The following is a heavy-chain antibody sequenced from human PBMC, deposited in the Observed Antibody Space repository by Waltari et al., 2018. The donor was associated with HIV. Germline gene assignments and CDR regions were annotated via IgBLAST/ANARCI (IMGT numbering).Heavy chain of an antibody. D-gene: IGHD2-8*02. Sequence: QLHLQESGPGLVKPPETLSLTCTVSGGSIRSSSHYWGWVRQAPGKGLEWIGSLYYTWTTHYNPSLRSRVSSAVDTSNNHFSLNLDSVTAADTALYYCARLSETGGITFGSAFDIWGQGTMVTASS. CDR1: GGSIRSSSHY. CDR2: LYYTWTT. J-gene: IGHJ3*02. V-gene: IGHV4-39*01. CDR3: ARLSETGGITFGSAFDI.